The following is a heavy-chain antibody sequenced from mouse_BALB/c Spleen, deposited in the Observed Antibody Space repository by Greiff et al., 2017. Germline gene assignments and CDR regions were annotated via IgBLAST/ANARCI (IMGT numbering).Heavy chain of an antibody. CDR1: GYSITSDYA. D-gene: IGHD2-4*01. J-gene: IGHJ3*01. V-gene: IGHV3-2*02. Sequence: EVKLQESGPGLVKPSQSLSLTCTVTGYSITSDYAWYWIRQFPGNKLELMGYISYSGSTSYNPSLKSRISITRDTSKNQFFLQLNSVTTEDTATYYCARGDYDYDEGFAYWGQGTLVTVSA. CDR3: ARGDYDYDEGFAY. CDR2: ISYSGST.